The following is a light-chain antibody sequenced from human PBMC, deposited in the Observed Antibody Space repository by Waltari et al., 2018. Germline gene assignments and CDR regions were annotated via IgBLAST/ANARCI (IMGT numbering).Light chain of an antibody. J-gene: IGKJ4*01. Sequence: EIVLTQSPATLSLSPGERATLSFRASQSVSSYLAWYQQKPGQDPRLLIYDASNRATGIPARFSGSGSGTDFTLTISSLEPEDFAVYYCQQRSNWLTFGGGTKVEIK. V-gene: IGKV3-11*01. CDR3: QQRSNWLT. CDR2: DAS. CDR1: QSVSSY.